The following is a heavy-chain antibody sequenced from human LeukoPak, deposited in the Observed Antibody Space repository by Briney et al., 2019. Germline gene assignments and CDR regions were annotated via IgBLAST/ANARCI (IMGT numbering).Heavy chain of an antibody. Sequence: GGSLRLSCAASGFTFSSYWMSWVRQAPGKGLEWGSYISGSSSTIYYADSVKGRFTISRDNGKNTLYLQMNSLRAEDTAVYYCARGSTYYDSSGQVPFDYWGQGTLVTVSS. CDR3: ARGSTYYDSSGQVPFDY. CDR2: ISGSSSTI. J-gene: IGHJ4*02. D-gene: IGHD3-22*01. V-gene: IGHV3-48*01. CDR1: GFTFSSYW.